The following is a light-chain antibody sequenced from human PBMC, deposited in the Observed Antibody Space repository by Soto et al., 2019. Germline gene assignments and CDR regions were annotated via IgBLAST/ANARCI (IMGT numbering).Light chain of an antibody. Sequence: EIVLTQSPGTLSLSPGQRGTLSCRASQSVSSSYLAWYQQKPGQAPRLLIYGASSRATGIPDRFSGSGSGTDFTLTISRLEPEDFAVYYCQQYAGSPRTFGQGT. CDR2: GAS. V-gene: IGKV3-20*01. J-gene: IGKJ1*01. CDR3: QQYAGSPRT. CDR1: QSVSSSY.